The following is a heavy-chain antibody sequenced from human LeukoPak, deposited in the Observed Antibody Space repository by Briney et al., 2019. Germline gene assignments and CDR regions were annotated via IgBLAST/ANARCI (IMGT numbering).Heavy chain of an antibody. CDR1: GGSFSGYY. V-gene: IGHV4-34*01. CDR3: ARRGLYGLIY. Sequence: KPSETLSITCAVYGGSFSGYYWSGIRQPPGKGLEWIGEINHSGSTNYNPSLKSRVTISVDTSKNQFSLKLSSVTAADTAVYYCARRGLYGLIYWGQETLVTVSS. J-gene: IGHJ4*02. CDR2: INHSGST. D-gene: IGHD2/OR15-2a*01.